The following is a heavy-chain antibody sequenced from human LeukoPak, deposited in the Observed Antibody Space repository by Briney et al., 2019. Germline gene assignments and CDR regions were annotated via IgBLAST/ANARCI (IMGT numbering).Heavy chain of an antibody. D-gene: IGHD5-12*01. CDR3: ARGRASAGGYGGYDWGVWFDP. Sequence: ASVKVSCKASGGTFSSYAISWVRQAPGQGLEWMGGIIPICGTANYAQKFQGRVTITRNTSITTAYMELSSLRPEDTAVYYCARGRASAGGYGGYDWGVWFDPWGQGTLVTVSS. J-gene: IGHJ5*02. CDR2: IIPICGTA. V-gene: IGHV1-69*05. CDR1: GGTFSSYA.